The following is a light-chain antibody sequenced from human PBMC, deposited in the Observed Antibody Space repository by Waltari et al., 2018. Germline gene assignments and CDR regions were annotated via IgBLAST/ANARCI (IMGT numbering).Light chain of an antibody. CDR1: HNISSR. CDR3: QQRRNIPYT. J-gene: IGKJ2*01. V-gene: IGKV1-39*01. Sequence: DIQMTQSPSSLSASVGDRVTITFRASHNISSRFNWYQQKPGKAAKVLIYDATTLQSAVPSRFRGRGSGTDFTLTIGSLQPEDFATYYCQQRRNIPYTFGQGTKLDIK. CDR2: DAT.